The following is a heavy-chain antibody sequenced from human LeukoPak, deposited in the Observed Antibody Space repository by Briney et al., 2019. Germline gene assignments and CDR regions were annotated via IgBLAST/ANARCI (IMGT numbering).Heavy chain of an antibody. CDR3: ARGHGPYYYYYYYMDV. CDR1: GFTLSSYS. V-gene: IGHV3-21*01. Sequence: GGSLRLSCAASGFTLSSYSMNWVRQAPGKGLEWVSSISSSSSYIYYADSVKGRFTISRDNAKNSLYLQMNSLRAEDTAVYYCARGHGPYYYYYYYMDVWGKGTTVTVSS. CDR2: ISSSSSYI. J-gene: IGHJ6*03.